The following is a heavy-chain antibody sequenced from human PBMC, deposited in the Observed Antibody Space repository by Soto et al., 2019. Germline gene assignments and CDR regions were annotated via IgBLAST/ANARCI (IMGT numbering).Heavy chain of an antibody. CDR3: ARFPFYLSSWTNPRYFDY. J-gene: IGHJ4*02. CDR2: INQSGFT. D-gene: IGHD6-13*01. Sequence: WTWIRQPPGKGLEWIGEINQSGFTSYNPYLESRVIMSVDTSKNQFSLRLSSVTAADTAVYYCARFPFYLSSWTNPRYFDYWGQGTLVTVSS. V-gene: IGHV4-34*01.